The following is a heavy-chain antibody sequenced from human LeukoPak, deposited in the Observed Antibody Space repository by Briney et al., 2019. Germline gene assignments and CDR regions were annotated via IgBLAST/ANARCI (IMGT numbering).Heavy chain of an antibody. D-gene: IGHD3-9*01. J-gene: IGHJ3*02. CDR2: INPSLQIP. Sequence: ASVKVSCKVSGYTLTELSMHWVRQAPGKGLEWLGIINPSLQIPIYAQTFQGRVTMTTDMSTSTFYMELSNLVSEDTAVYYCAKDPRDISTGNYDEFDIWGQGTMVTVSS. V-gene: IGHV1-46*01. CDR1: GYTLTELS. CDR3: AKDPRDISTGNYDEFDI.